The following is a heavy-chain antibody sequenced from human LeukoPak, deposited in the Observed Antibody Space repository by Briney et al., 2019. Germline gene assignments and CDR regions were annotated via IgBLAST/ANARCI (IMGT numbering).Heavy chain of an antibody. CDR3: ARRTMAAVLRSWFDP. Sequence: SETLSLTCGVYGGSFSGYYGSWIRQPPGKGLEWIGEINPSGTTNYNPSLKSRVTISLDTSKKQFSLKLSSVTAADTAVYYCARRTMAAVLRSWFDPWGQGTRVSVSS. CDR1: GGSFSGYY. V-gene: IGHV4-34*01. CDR2: INPSGTT. D-gene: IGHD6-13*01. J-gene: IGHJ5*02.